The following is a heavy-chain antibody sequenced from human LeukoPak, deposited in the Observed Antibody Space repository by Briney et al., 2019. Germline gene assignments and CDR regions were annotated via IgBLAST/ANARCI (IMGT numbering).Heavy chain of an antibody. CDR1: GFTFSSYA. CDR2: ISYDGSNK. V-gene: IGHV3-30*01. D-gene: IGHD4-11*01. CDR3: ASNYVLGLVY. Sequence: GRSLRLSCAASGFTFSSYAMHWVRQAPGKGLEWVAVISYDGSNKYYADSVKGRFTISRDNSKNTLYLQMNSLRAEDTAVYCCASNYVLGLVYWGQGTLVTVSS. J-gene: IGHJ4*02.